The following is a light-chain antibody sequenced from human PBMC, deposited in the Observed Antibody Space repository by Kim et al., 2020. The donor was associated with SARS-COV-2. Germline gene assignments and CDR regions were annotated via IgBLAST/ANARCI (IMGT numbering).Light chain of an antibody. J-gene: IGLJ3*02. CDR2: EDN. Sequence: KTLTISCTRSLGSIANICGQGNQQRPGSAPTTLIYEDNRRPSGVPDRFSGSIDSSSNSASLTISGLRTEDEADYYCHSYDSSHHWVFGGGTQLTVL. CDR3: HSYDSSHHWV. CDR1: LGSIANIC. V-gene: IGLV6-57*03.